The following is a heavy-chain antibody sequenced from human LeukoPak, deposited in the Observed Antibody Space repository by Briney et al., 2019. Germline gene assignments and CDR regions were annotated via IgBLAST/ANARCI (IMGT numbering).Heavy chain of an antibody. CDR1: GYTFTSYA. D-gene: IGHD3-16*01. CDR3: ARVKAGGHWFDP. J-gene: IGHJ5*02. V-gene: IGHV1-3*01. CDR2: INAGNGNT. Sequence: GASVKVSCKASGYTFTSYAMHWVRQAPGQRLEWMGWINAGNGNTKYSQKFQGRVTITRDTSASTAYMGLSSLRSEDTAVYYCARVKAGGHWFDPWGQGTLVTVSS.